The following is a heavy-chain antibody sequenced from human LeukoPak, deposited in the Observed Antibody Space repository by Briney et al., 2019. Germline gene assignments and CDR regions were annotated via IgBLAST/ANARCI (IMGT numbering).Heavy chain of an antibody. V-gene: IGHV3-48*03. Sequence: GGSLRLSCAASGFNFHSYEMNWVRQAPGKGLEWVSYISTSGSTTYYADSVRGRLTISRDNAENSLYPQMKSLRAEDTAVYYCARDLYFYDKWGQGTLVTVSS. CDR2: ISTSGSTT. CDR1: GFNFHSYE. CDR3: ARDLYFYDK. J-gene: IGHJ4*02. D-gene: IGHD3-22*01.